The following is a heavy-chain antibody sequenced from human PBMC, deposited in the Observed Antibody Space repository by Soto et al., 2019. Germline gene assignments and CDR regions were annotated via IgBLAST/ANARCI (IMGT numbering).Heavy chain of an antibody. J-gene: IGHJ6*02. CDR3: ARDFAAAGTFYYYGMDV. CDR2: ICYSGST. Sequence: TSETLCLTCTVSGGSISSGGYYWSWIRQHPGKGLEWIGYICYSGSTYYNPSLKSRVTISVDTSKNQFALNLTWVTAADTAVYYCARDFAAAGTFYYYGMDVWGQGTTVRVSS. D-gene: IGHD6-13*01. V-gene: IGHV4-31*03. CDR1: GGSISSGGYY.